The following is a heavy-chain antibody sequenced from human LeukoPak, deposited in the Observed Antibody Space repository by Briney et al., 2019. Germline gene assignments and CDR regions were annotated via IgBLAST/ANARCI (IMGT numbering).Heavy chain of an antibody. CDR1: GGSISSGDYY. J-gene: IGHJ4*02. CDR3: ARVKVRGSGGITTFGVVIFDS. V-gene: IGHV4-30-4*08. D-gene: IGHD3-3*01. Sequence: SETLSLTCTVSGGSISSGDYYWSWIRQPPGKGLEWIGYIYYSGSTYYNLSLRSRVTISVDTSKNQFSLQLSSVTAADTAVYYCARVKVRGSGGITTFGVVIFDSWGQGTLVTVSS. CDR2: IYYSGST.